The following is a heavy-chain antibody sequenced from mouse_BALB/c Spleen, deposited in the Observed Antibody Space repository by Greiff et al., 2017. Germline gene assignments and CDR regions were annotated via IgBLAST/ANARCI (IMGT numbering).Heavy chain of an antibody. CDR1: GYTFTSYW. D-gene: IGHD2-4*01. Sequence: QVQLQQPGAELVKPGASVKLSCKASGYTFTSYWMHWVKQRPGQGLEWIGEIDPSDSYTNYNQKFKGKATLTVDKSSSTAYMQLSSLTSEDSAVYYFARRGLRRCDFDYWGQGTTLTVSS. V-gene: IGHV1-69*02. CDR3: ARRGLRRCDFDY. J-gene: IGHJ2*01. CDR2: IDPSDSYT.